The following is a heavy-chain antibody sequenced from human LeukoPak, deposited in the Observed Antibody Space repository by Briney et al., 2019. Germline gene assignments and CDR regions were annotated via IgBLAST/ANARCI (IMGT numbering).Heavy chain of an antibody. CDR3: LISHGAY. CDR1: GGSSSSSVYL. J-gene: IGHJ4*02. D-gene: IGHD2-15*01. CDR2: IHYSGST. V-gene: IGHV4-39*01. Sequence: SETLSLTCTVFGGSSSSSVYLWGWVRQPPGKGLELIGNIHYSGSTYYNPSLNSRVTISVDTSKNQFSLNLRSVTAADTAVYFCLISHGAYWGQGTLVNVSS.